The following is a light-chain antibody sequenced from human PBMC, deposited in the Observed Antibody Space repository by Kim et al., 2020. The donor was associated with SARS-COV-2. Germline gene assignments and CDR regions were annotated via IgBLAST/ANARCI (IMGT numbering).Light chain of an antibody. V-gene: IGKV3D-20*02. CDR3: QQRRSWPLT. CDR2: GAS. CDR1: QSVSSSY. Sequence: SPGERATLSCRASQSVSSSYLAWYQQKPGQAPRLLIYGASSRATGIPDRFSGSGSGTDFTLTISSLEPEDFAVYYCQQRRSWPLTFGGGTKVDIK. J-gene: IGKJ4*01.